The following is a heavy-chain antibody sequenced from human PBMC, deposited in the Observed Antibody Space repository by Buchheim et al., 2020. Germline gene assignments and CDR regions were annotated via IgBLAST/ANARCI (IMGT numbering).Heavy chain of an antibody. D-gene: IGHD5-12*01. Sequence: QVQLVESGRGVVQPGRSLRLSCAASGFTFSSYGMHWVRQAPGKGLEWVAVIWYDGSNKYYADSVKGRFTISRDNSKNTLYLQMNSLRAEDTAVYYCAREYLSGYDQMYYFDYWGQGTL. CDR2: IWYDGSNK. V-gene: IGHV3-33*01. J-gene: IGHJ4*02. CDR1: GFTFSSYG. CDR3: AREYLSGYDQMYYFDY.